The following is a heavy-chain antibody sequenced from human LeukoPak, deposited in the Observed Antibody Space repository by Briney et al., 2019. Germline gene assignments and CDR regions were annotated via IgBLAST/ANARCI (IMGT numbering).Heavy chain of an antibody. D-gene: IGHD3-9*01. V-gene: IGHV1-8*01. CDR2: MNPNSGNT. CDR3: ARGLLRYFDWLPHQGSYYYGIDV. J-gene: IGHJ6*02. Sequence: ASVKVSCKASGYTFTSYDINWVRQATGQGLEWMGWMNPNSGNTGYAQKFQGRVTMTRNTSISTAYMELSSQRSEDTAVYYCARGLLRYFDWLPHQGSYYYGIDVWGQGTTVTVSS. CDR1: GYTFTSYD.